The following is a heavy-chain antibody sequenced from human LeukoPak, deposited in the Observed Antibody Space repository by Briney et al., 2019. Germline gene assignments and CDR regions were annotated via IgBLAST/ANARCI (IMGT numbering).Heavy chain of an antibody. V-gene: IGHV3-53*01. CDR3: ARSSGGDYYYYFDY. CDR2: LYSGGSA. D-gene: IGHD4-17*01. J-gene: IGHJ4*02. Sequence: GGSLRLSCAASGFTISSNYMSWVRQAPGKGLEWVSVLYSGGSAYYADSVRGRFTISRDNSKNTLYLQMSSLRAEDTAVYYCARSSGGDYYYYFDYWGQGTLVTVSS. CDR1: GFTISSNY.